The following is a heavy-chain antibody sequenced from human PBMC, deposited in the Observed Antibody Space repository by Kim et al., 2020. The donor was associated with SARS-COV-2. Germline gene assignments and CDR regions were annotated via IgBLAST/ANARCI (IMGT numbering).Heavy chain of an antibody. CDR3: ARFAAAGYSVAFDI. CDR2: IYYTGTT. Sequence: SETLSLTCSVSGGSINSDTYYWSWLRQHPGKGLEWIGYIYYTGTTYYNPSLKSRVTISGDTSKNQFSLKLSSVTAADTAIYYCARFAAAGYSVAFDIWGQGTMVTASS. J-gene: IGHJ3*02. CDR1: GGSINSDTYY. D-gene: IGHD3-9*01. V-gene: IGHV4-31*03.